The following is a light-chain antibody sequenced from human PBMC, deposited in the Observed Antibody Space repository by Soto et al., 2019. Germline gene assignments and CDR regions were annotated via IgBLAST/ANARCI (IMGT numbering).Light chain of an antibody. J-gene: IGKJ5*01. CDR2: DAS. CDR3: QQRSNWPPIT. V-gene: IGKV3-11*01. Sequence: EIVLTQSPGTLALSPGERSTLSCRASQSVNSRLAWYQHKPGQAPRLLIYDASNRATGIPARFSGSGSGTDFTLTISSLEPEDFAVYYCQQRSNWPPITFGQGTRLEI. CDR1: QSVNSR.